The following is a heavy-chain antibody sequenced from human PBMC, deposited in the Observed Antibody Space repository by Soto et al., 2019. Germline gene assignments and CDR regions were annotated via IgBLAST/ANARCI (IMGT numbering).Heavy chain of an antibody. V-gene: IGHV1-46*01. J-gene: IGHJ4*02. CDR1: GYTFTSYY. D-gene: IGHD6-13*01. Sequence: ASVKVSCKASGYTFTSYYMHWVRQAPGQGLEWMGIINPSGGSTSYAQKFQGRVTMTRDTSTSTVYMELSSLRDEDTDVYYCARESSSWSFDYWGQGTLVTVSS. CDR2: INPSGGST. CDR3: ARESSSWSFDY.